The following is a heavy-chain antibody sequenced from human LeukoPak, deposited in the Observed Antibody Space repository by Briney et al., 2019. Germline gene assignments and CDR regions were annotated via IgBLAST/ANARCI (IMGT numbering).Heavy chain of an antibody. J-gene: IGHJ4*02. V-gene: IGHV3-49*03. CDR1: GFTFGDYA. CDR2: IRSKAYGGTT. CDR3: TRDFSSIWYGATDY. D-gene: IGHD6-13*01. Sequence: GGSLRLSCTASGFTFGDYAMSWFRQAPGKGLEWIGFIRSKAYGGTTEYAASVKGRFTISRDDSKSIAYLQMNSLKTEDTAVYYCTRDFSSIWYGATDYWGQGTLVTVSS.